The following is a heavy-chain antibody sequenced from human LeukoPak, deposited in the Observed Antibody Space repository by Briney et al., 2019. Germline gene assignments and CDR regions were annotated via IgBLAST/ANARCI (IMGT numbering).Heavy chain of an antibody. J-gene: IGHJ4*02. Sequence: PGGSLRLSCAASGFTFSSYAMSWVRQAPGKGLEWVSAISGSGGSTYYADSVKGRFTISRDNSKNTLYLQMNSLRAEDTAVYYCAKDPYNWNYFTPLFDYWGQGTLVTVSS. CDR2: ISGSGGST. V-gene: IGHV3-23*01. CDR3: AKDPYNWNYFTPLFDY. CDR1: GFTFSSYA. D-gene: IGHD1-7*01.